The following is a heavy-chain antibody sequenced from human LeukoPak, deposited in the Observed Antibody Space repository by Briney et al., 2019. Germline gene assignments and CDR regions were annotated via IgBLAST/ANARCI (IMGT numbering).Heavy chain of an antibody. D-gene: IGHD1-1*01. J-gene: IGHJ4*02. CDR3: ARDRGRTTGTTHY. CDR2: VWYDGSNK. V-gene: IGHV3-33*01. Sequence: PGGSLRLSCAASGFTFSSYGMHWVRQAPGKGLEWVAVVWYDGSNKYYADSVKGRFTISRDNSKNTLYLQMNSLRAEDTAVYYCARDRGRTTGTTHYWGQGPLVTVSS. CDR1: GFTFSSYG.